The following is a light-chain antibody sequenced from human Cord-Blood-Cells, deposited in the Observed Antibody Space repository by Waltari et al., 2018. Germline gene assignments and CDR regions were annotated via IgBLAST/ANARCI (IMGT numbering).Light chain of an antibody. Sequence: QSALTQPPSASGSPGQSVTISCTGTSSDVGGYNYVSWYQQHPGKAPKLMIYEVSKRPSGGPNRFPGSKSGNTAPLTVSGLQAEDEADYYCSSYAGSNNLVFGGGTKLTVL. J-gene: IGLJ3*02. CDR1: SSDVGGYNY. V-gene: IGLV2-8*01. CDR2: EVS. CDR3: SSYAGSNNLV.